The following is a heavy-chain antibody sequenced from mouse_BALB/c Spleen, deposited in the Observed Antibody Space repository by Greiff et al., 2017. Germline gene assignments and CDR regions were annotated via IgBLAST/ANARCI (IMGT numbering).Heavy chain of an antibody. D-gene: IGHD1-1*01. V-gene: IGHV1S137*01. J-gene: IGHJ2*01. Sequence: QVQLQQSGAELVRPGVSVKISCKGSGYTFTDYAMHWVKQSHAKSPEWIGVISTYYGDASYNQKFKGKATMTVDKSSSTAYMELARLTSEDSAIYYCARGTTEGVFDYWGQGTTLTVSS. CDR2: ISTYYGDA. CDR1: GYTFTDYA. CDR3: ARGTTEGVFDY.